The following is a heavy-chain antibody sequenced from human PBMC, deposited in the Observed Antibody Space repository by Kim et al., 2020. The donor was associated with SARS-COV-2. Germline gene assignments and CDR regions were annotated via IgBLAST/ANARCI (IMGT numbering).Heavy chain of an antibody. CDR3: ARDYFGSGSPFDY. Sequence: TYAQGYTGRLVFSLDTSVNTAYLHINNLKTEDTAVYYCARDYFGSGSPFDYWGQGTLVTVSS. D-gene: IGHD3-10*01. J-gene: IGHJ4*02. V-gene: IGHV7-4-1*02.